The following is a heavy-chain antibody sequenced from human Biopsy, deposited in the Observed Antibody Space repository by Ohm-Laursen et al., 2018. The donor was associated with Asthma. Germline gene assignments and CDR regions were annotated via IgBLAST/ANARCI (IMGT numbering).Heavy chain of an antibody. V-gene: IGHV4-39*01. CDR2: IYYSGST. CDR3: ARFTASITIFGVVNNWFDP. J-gene: IGHJ5*02. Sequence: SDTLSLTCAVSGGSVSTGSYYWGWIRQPPGKGLEWIGSIYYSGSTYYNPSLKSRVTISVDTSKNQFSLKLSSVTAADTAVYYCARFTASITIFGVVNNWFDPWGQGTLVTVSS. CDR1: GGSVSTGSYY. D-gene: IGHD3-3*01.